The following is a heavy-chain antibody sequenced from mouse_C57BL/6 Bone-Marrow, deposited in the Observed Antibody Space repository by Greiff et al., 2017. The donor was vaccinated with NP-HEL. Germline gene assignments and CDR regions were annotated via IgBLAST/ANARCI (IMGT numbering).Heavy chain of an antibody. CDR2: ISSGGDYI. CDR1: GFTFSSYA. Sequence: EVKVVESGEGLVKPGGSLKLSCAASGFTFSSYAMSWVRQTPEKRLEWVAYISSGGDYIYYADTVKGRFTISRDNARNTLYLQMSSLKSEDTAMYYCTITTVVAPFDYWGQGTTLTVSS. V-gene: IGHV5-9-1*02. CDR3: TITTVVAPFDY. D-gene: IGHD1-1*01. J-gene: IGHJ2*01.